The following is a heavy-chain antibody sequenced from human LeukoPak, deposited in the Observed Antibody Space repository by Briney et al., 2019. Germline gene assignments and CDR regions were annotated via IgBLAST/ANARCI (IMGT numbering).Heavy chain of an antibody. D-gene: IGHD4-11*01. CDR1: GGSISSSNYY. CDR3: ARQDYSNGSFDP. Sequence: SETLSLTCTVSGGSISSSNYYWGWIRQPPGKGLEWIGSIYYSGSTYYSPSLKSRVTISVDTSKNQFSLKLSSVTAADTAVYFCARQDYSNGSFDPWGQGTLVTVSS. CDR2: IYYSGST. J-gene: IGHJ5*02. V-gene: IGHV4-39*07.